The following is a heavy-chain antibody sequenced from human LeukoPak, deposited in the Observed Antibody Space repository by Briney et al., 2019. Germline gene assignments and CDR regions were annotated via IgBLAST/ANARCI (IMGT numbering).Heavy chain of an antibody. CDR1: GGTFSSYA. Sequence: GASVKVSCKASGGTFSSYAISWVRQAPGQGLEWMGGIIPIFGTANYAQKFQGRDAITADESTSTAYMELSSLRSEDTAVYYCARVSVAVAGMDYWGQGALVTVSS. J-gene: IGHJ4*02. D-gene: IGHD6-19*01. CDR2: IIPIFGTA. V-gene: IGHV1-69*13. CDR3: ARVSVAVAGMDY.